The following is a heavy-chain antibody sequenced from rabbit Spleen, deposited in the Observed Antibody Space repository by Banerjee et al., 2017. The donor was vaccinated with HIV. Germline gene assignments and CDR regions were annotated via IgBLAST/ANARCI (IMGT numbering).Heavy chain of an antibody. V-gene: IGHV1S45*01. CDR2: IYVGSGGGT. CDR1: GLDFSSSYW. Sequence: QEQLEESGGDLVKPEGSLTLTCTASGLDFSSSYWICWVRQAPGKGLEWIACIYVGSGGGTKYASWAKGRFTISKTSSTTVTLEMTSLTVADTATFFCARDSVTTVDPDYFNLWGQGTLVTVS. D-gene: IGHD4-1*01. J-gene: IGHJ4*01. CDR3: ARDSVTTVDPDYFNL.